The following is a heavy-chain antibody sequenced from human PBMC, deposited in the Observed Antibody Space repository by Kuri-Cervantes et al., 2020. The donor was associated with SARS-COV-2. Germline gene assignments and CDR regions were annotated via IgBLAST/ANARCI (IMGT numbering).Heavy chain of an antibody. Sequence: GSLRLSCTASGGSISSSSYYWGWIRQPPGKGLERIGSIYYSGSTYYNPSLKSRVTISVDTSKNQFSLKLSSVTAADTAVYYCARGGEDCTNGVCSPGYYYYGMDVWGQGTTVTVSS. CDR2: IYYSGST. CDR3: ARGGEDCTNGVCSPGYYYYGMDV. J-gene: IGHJ6*02. D-gene: IGHD2-8*01. V-gene: IGHV4-39*01. CDR1: GGSISSSSYY.